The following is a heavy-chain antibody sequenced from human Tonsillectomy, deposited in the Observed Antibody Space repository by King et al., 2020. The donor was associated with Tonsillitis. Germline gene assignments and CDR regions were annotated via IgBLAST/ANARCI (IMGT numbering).Heavy chain of an antibody. D-gene: IGHD6-19*01. V-gene: IGHV3-23*04. Sequence: VQLVESGGGLVQPGGSLRLSCAASGFTFSNYVMNWVRQAPGRGLEWVSSISGSGDTTYYADSVKGRFTISRDNSKNTLFLQMNSLRADDTAVYYCAKDHVTSGWWDFDYWGQGTLVTVSS. J-gene: IGHJ4*02. CDR1: GFTFSNYV. CDR3: AKDHVTSGWWDFDY. CDR2: ISGSGDTT.